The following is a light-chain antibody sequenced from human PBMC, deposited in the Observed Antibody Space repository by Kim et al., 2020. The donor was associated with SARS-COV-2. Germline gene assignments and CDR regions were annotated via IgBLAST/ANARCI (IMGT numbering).Light chain of an antibody. V-gene: IGKV2-28*01. CDR1: QSLLHSNGYNY. J-gene: IGKJ4*01. CDR2: LGS. CDR3: MQALQILFT. Sequence: PAFISCRSSQSLLHSNGYNYLDWYLQKPGQAPQLLIYLGSNRASGVPDRFSGDGSGTDFTLKISRVEAEDVGIYYCMQALQILFTFGGGTKVDIK.